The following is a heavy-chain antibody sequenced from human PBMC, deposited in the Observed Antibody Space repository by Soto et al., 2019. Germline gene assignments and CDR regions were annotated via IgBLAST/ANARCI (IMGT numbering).Heavy chain of an antibody. CDR2: IRSKAHNYAT. D-gene: IGHD1-20*01. J-gene: IGHJ4*02. Sequence: GGSLRLSCAASGFTFSDSAMHWVRQASGRGLEWVGRIRSKAHNYATSYGASVQGRFTISRDDSKNTAYLQMNSLRAEDTAVYYCAKKSLGSITLPALYYFDYWGQGTLVTGSS. V-gene: IGHV3-73*01. CDR3: AKKSLGSITLPALYYFDY. CDR1: GFTFSDSA.